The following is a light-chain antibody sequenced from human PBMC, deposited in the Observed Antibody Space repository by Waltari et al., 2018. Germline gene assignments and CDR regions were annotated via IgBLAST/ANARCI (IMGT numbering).Light chain of an antibody. Sequence: QSALTHPRPVSGSPRQSVTITCTVIRSDVAGYNYVSWYQQHPGKTPKLMIYDVTKRPSGVPDRFSGSKSGNTASLAISGLQAEDEADYYCCSYTGIYWVFGGGTKLTVL. V-gene: IGLV2-11*01. CDR1: RSDVAGYNY. CDR3: CSYTGIYWV. J-gene: IGLJ3*02. CDR2: DVT.